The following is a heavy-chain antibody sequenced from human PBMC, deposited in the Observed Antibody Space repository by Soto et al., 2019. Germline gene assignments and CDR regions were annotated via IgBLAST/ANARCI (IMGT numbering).Heavy chain of an antibody. Sequence: QVPLVQSGAEVKKPGASVKVSCKASGYTFTSYDINWVRQATGQGLEWMGWMNPNSGNTGYAQKFQGRVTMTRNTSISTAYMELSSLRSEDTAVYYCARNRRVVVVPAAIYYYYYMDVWGKGTTVTVSS. CDR3: ARNRRVVVVPAAIYYYYYMDV. J-gene: IGHJ6*03. V-gene: IGHV1-8*01. CDR1: GYTFTSYD. D-gene: IGHD2-2*01. CDR2: MNPNSGNT.